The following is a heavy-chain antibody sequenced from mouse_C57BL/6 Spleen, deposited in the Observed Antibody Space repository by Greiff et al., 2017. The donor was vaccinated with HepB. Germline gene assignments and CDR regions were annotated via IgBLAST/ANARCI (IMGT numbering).Heavy chain of an antibody. CDR1: GFTFSDYG. CDR2: ISSGSSTI. CDR3: ARPRGDGYNWYFDV. J-gene: IGHJ1*03. Sequence: EVMLVESGGGLVKPGGSLKLSCAASGFTFSDYGMHWVRQAPEKGLEWVAYISSGSSTIYYADTVKGRFTISRDNAKNTLFLQMTSLRSEDTAMYYCARPRGDGYNWYFDVWGTGTTVTVSS. V-gene: IGHV5-17*01. D-gene: IGHD2-3*01.